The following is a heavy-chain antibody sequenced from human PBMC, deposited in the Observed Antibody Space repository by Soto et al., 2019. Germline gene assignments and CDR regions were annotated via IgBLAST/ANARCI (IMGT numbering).Heavy chain of an antibody. CDR2: IIPILDIP. J-gene: IGHJ6*02. CDR3: ASHFTGVLVLGTSPPGGDNYGWDV. Sequence: QVQLVQSGAEVKKPGSSVKVSCKASGGTFSRYTFTWVRQAPGQGLEWMGRIIPILDIPNYAQNFQGRVIITAEKSTSTAYKELSSLRSDDTAVYYCASHFTGVLVLGTSPPGGDNYGWDVWGQGTTVTVSS. V-gene: IGHV1-69*02. D-gene: IGHD2-8*02. CDR1: GGTFSRYT.